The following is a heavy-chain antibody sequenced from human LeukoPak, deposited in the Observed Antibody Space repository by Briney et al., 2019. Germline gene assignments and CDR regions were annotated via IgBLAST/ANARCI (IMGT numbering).Heavy chain of an antibody. J-gene: IGHJ4*02. CDR1: GYSFTDYY. CDR2: INPNNGDT. D-gene: IGHD1-26*01. V-gene: IGHV1-2*02. Sequence: ASVMVSCKPSGYSFTDYYMHWVRQAPGQGLEWMGWINPNNGDTNSAQKFQGRVTMTRDTSITTVYMELSRLTSDDTAVYYCARVNGEWEPLEYWGQGTLVTVSS. CDR3: ARVNGEWEPLEY.